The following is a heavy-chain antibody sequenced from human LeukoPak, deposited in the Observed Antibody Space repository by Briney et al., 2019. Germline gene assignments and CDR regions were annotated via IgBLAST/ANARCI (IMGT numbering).Heavy chain of an antibody. Sequence: GGSLRLSCAASGFTFSSHGMNWVRQAPGKGLEWVSGIRGDGVTTYYADSVKGRFTISRDNAKNSLYLQMNSLRAEDTALYYCGRAYDFSRHWGQGTLVTVSS. CDR1: GFTFSSHG. V-gene: IGHV3-21*06. CDR3: GRAYDFSRH. D-gene: IGHD3-3*01. CDR2: IRGDGVTT. J-gene: IGHJ4*02.